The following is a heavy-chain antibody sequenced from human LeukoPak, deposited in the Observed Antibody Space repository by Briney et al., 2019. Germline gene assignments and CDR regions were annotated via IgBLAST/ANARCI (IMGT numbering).Heavy chain of an antibody. Sequence: SETLSLTCAVYGGSFSGYYLSWIRQPPGKGLEWIGEINHSGSANYNPSLKSRVTISVDTSKNQFSLKLSSVTAADTAVYYCARGRHGVGFDYWGQGTLVTVSS. CDR3: ARGRHGVGFDY. V-gene: IGHV4-34*01. CDR2: INHSGSA. CDR1: GGSFSGYY. D-gene: IGHD3-16*01. J-gene: IGHJ4*02.